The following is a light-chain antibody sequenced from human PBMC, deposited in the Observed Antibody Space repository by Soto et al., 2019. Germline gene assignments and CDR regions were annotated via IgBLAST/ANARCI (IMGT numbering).Light chain of an antibody. CDR1: HSVRTK. CDR3: QQYNTWPAEIT. Sequence: ETVMTQSPATLSVSPGERATLSCSASHSVRTKVARYQQTPGQAPRLLIYGASSRATGIPARFSGSGSGTEFTLTISSLQSEDSAVYYCQQYNTWPAEITFGQGTRLEIK. CDR2: GAS. J-gene: IGKJ5*01. V-gene: IGKV3D-15*01.